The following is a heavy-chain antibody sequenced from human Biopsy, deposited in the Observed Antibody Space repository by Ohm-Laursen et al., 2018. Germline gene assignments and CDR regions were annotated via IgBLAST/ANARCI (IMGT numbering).Heavy chain of an antibody. CDR1: GFHFSDYY. Sequence: SLRLSCAAFGFHFSDYYMSWIRQAPGKGLEWLSYIASSGGTTYYVDSVKGRFTISRDNAEKSLYLQMNSLRAEDTAVYYCARDTPETYDYDNDDNSPFPRRYIDYWGQGTLVTVSS. CDR2: IASSGGTT. V-gene: IGHV3-11*01. J-gene: IGHJ4*02. CDR3: ARDTPETYDYDNDDNSPFPRRYIDY. D-gene: IGHD3-22*01.